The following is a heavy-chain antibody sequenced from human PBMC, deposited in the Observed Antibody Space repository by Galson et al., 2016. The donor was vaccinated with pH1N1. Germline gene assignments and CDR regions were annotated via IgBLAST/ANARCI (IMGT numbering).Heavy chain of an antibody. CDR1: GFIFSSYW. J-gene: IGHJ6*02. Sequence: SLRLSCAGSGFIFSSYWMHWVRQVPGKGLVWDSHINFDGTKPNYADSVKGRFTISRDNAKNSLYLQMNSLRVEDTAAYYCARDYYYYYGMDVWGQGTTVTVSS. CDR2: INFDGTKP. CDR3: ARDYYYYYGMDV. V-gene: IGHV3-74*01.